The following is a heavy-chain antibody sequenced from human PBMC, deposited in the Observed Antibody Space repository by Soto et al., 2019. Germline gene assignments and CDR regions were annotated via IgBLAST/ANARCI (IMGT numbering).Heavy chain of an antibody. CDR1: GGSISGYD. V-gene: IGHV4-59*08. Sequence: SETLSLTWTVAGGSISGYDWSWIRQPPGKGLEWIGFISYSGSTNYNPSLKSRVTISVDTSKNQFSLKLTSVTATDTAVYFCARHYCNGGGCYYFGYWGQRPLVTVSS. CDR3: ARHYCNGGGCYYFGY. J-gene: IGHJ4*02. D-gene: IGHD2-15*01. CDR2: ISYSGST.